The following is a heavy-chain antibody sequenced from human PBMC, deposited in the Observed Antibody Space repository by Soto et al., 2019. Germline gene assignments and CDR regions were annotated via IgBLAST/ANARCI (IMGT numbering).Heavy chain of an antibody. J-gene: IGHJ4*02. V-gene: IGHV4-39*01. D-gene: IGHD3-9*01. Sequence: SETLSLTCTVSGGSISSGDYYWSWIRQPPGKGLEWIGIIYYSGSTYYNPSLKSRVIISADTSKNQFSLKLTSVTAADTAVYYCARGYDILTGPPDYWGQGTLVTVPQ. CDR3: ARGYDILTGPPDY. CDR2: IYYSGST. CDR1: GGSISSGDYY.